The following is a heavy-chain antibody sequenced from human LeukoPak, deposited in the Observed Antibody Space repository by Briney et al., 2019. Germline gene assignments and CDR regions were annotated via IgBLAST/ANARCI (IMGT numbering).Heavy chain of an antibody. V-gene: IGHV4-59*11. D-gene: IGHD1-7*01. Sequence: SETLSLTCTLSGGSISSHYWSWIRQPPGRGLEWIGYIYYSGSTNYNPSLRSRVTISVDTSKNQFSLKLSSVTAADTAVYYCARGITGTFNDAFDIWGEGTMVTVSS. CDR3: ARGITGTFNDAFDI. CDR2: IYYSGST. CDR1: GGSISSHY. J-gene: IGHJ3*02.